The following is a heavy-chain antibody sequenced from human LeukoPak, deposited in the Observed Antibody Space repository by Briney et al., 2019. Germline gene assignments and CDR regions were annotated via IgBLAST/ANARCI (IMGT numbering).Heavy chain of an antibody. CDR2: INSDGSST. CDR1: GFTFSSYW. CDR3: ARDGRYFDWLLNTYYYYGMDV. Sequence: GGSLRLSCAASGFTFSSYWVHWVRQAPGKGLVWVSRINSDGSSTSYADSVKGRFTISRDNAKNTLYLQMNSLRAEDTAVYYCARDGRYFDWLLNTYYYYGMDVWGQGTTVTVSS. V-gene: IGHV3-74*01. J-gene: IGHJ6*02. D-gene: IGHD3-9*01.